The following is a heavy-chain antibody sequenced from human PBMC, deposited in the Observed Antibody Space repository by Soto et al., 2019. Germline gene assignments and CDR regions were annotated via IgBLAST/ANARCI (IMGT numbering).Heavy chain of an antibody. D-gene: IGHD3-3*01. CDR1: GFTVNDYA. Sequence: EVQLLESGGGLVQPRGSLRLSCAASGFTVNDYAMSWARQAPGKGLEWVSSISESGIGTYYADSVKGQFTIPRDNSKNTRYLQKNGLTAEDTAVYFCAKDKYDRDIDHWFSEFWGPGTLVTVSS. V-gene: IGHV3-23*01. CDR3: AKDKYDRDIDHWFSEF. CDR2: ISESGIGT. J-gene: IGHJ4*02.